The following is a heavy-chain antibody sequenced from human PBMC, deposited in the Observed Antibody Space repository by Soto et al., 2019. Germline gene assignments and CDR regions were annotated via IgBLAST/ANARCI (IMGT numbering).Heavy chain of an antibody. CDR2: ISSSGSTI. J-gene: IGHJ4*02. V-gene: IGHV3-48*03. CDR1: GFTFSSYE. D-gene: IGHD6-13*01. CDR3: ARDRGSSWGLDY. Sequence: PGGSLRLSCAASGFTFSSYEMNWVRQAPGKGLEWVSYISSSGSTIYYADSVKGRFTISRDNAKNSLYLQMNSLRAEDTAVYYCARDRGSSWGLDYWGQGTLVTVSS.